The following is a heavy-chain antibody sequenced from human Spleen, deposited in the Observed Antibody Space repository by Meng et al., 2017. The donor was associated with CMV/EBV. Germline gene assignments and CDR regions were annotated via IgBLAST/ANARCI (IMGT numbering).Heavy chain of an antibody. CDR1: GYGFSAYW. V-gene: IGHV5-51*01. CDR3: ARRGTGFYFDY. J-gene: IGHJ4*02. CDR2: IYPGDSTV. Sequence: SGKGFGYGFSAYWIGWVRQTPGKGMEYMGIIYPGDSTVTYSPTFRGQVTISADRSISTAYLQWSSLKAADTAMYYCARRGTGFYFDYWGQGTLVTVSS. D-gene: IGHD1-1*01.